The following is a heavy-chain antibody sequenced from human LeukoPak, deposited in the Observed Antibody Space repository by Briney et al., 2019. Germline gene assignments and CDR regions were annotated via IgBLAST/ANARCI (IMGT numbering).Heavy chain of an antibody. J-gene: IGHJ4*02. V-gene: IGHV1-2*02. Sequence: ASVKVSCMASGYTFTGYYMHWVRQAPGQGLEWMGWINPNSGGTNYAQKFQGRVTMTRDTSISTAYMEVSRLSSDDTAMYYCARRPGPRGRKFDYWGPGTLVTVSS. CDR2: INPNSGGT. CDR3: ARRPGPRGRKFDY. CDR1: GYTFTGYY. D-gene: IGHD1-14*01.